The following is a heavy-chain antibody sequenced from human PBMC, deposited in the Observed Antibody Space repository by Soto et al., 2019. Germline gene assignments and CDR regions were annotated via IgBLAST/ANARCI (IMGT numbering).Heavy chain of an antibody. CDR3: ARLLTEGATYREDAFDL. CDR1: GCTFTSHG. V-gene: IGHV1-18*01. Sequence: ASVKVSCTSSGCTFTSHGFAWVRQAPGQGLEWMGWISTYNGKTDYAQKFQGRLTLTADTRTITGYMELSSLTSDDTAVYYCARLLTEGATYREDAFDLWGQGTKVTVSS. CDR2: ISTYNGKT. J-gene: IGHJ3*01. D-gene: IGHD1-26*01.